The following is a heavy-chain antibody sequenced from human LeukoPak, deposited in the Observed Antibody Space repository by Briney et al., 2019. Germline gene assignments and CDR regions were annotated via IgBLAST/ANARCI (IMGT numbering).Heavy chain of an antibody. V-gene: IGHV3-23*01. CDR1: GFTFDDYI. CDR2: ISGSGGST. J-gene: IGHJ4*02. D-gene: IGHD4-17*01. CDR3: ATLPPFTVTNYFDY. Sequence: GGSLRLSCAASGFTFDDYIMHWVRQAPGKGLEWVSAISGSGGSTYYADSVKGRFTISRDNSKNTLYLQMNSLRAEDTAVYYCATLPPFTVTNYFDYWGQGTLVTVSS.